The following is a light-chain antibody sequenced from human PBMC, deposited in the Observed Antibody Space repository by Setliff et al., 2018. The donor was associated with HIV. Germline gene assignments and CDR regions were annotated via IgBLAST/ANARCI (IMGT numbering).Light chain of an antibody. CDR2: EVS. CDR3: SSYTSTDTWV. CDR1: TSDIAAFKY. Sequence: VLAQTASVSGSPGQSITIACTGTTSDIAAFKYISWYQQHPGTAPKLIIYEVSNRPSGVSYRFSGSKSGNTASLTISGLQAEDEADYYCSSYTSTDTWVFGGGTKVTVL. J-gene: IGLJ3*02. V-gene: IGLV2-14*03.